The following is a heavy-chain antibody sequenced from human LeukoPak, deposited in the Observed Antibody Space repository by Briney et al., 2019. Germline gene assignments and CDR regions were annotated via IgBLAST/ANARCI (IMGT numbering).Heavy chain of an antibody. CDR3: ARGPRSRPGYYYYMDV. V-gene: IGHV4-39*07. D-gene: IGHD2-2*01. J-gene: IGHJ6*03. CDR1: GGSISSSSYY. Sequence: SETLSLTCTVSGGSISSSSYYWSWIRQPPGKGLEWIGEINHSGSTNYNPSLKSRVTISVDTSKNQFSLKLSSVTAADTAVYYCARGPRSRPGYYYYMDVWGKGTTVTVSS. CDR2: INHSGST.